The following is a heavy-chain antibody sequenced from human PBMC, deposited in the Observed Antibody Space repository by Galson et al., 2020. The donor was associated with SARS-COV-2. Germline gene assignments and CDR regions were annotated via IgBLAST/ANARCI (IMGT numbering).Heavy chain of an antibody. D-gene: IGHD1-26*01. CDR1: GFTFSSYC. CDR3: ADCVVGATKREYYYYYCMDV. V-gene: IGHV3-30*03. CDR2: ISYDGSNK. J-gene: IGHJ6*02. Sequence: TGGSLRLSCAASGFTFSSYCMHWVRQAPGKGLEWVAVISYDGSNKYYADSERGRFTISRDNSKNTLYLQMNSLTAEDTAVYYCADCVVGATKREYYYYYCMDVWGQGTTVTVSS.